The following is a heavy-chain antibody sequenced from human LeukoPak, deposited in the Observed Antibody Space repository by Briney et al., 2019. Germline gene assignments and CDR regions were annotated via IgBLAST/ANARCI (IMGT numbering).Heavy chain of an antibody. CDR2: IIPIFGTA. CDR3: ARDSHPSGSYYYYGMDV. D-gene: IGHD6-25*01. CDR1: GGTFSSYA. V-gene: IGHV1-69*13. J-gene: IGHJ6*02. Sequence: SVKVSCKASGGTFSSYAISWVRQAPGQGLEWMGGIIPIFGTANYAQKFQGRVTITADETTSTAYMELSSLRSEDTAVYYCARDSHPSGSYYYYGMDVWGQGTTVTVSS.